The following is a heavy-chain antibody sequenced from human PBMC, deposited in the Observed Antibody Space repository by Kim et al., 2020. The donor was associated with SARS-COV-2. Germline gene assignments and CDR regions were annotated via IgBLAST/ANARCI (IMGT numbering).Heavy chain of an antibody. CDR3: ARGRLSPIYYGSGSYVRYNWFDP. V-gene: IGHV4-34*01. Sequence: SETLSLTCAVYGGSFSGYYWSWIRQPPGKGLEWIGEINHSGSTNYNPSLKSRVTISVDTSENQFSLKLSSVTAADTAVYYCARGRLSPIYYGSGSYVRYNWFDPWGQGTLVTVSS. J-gene: IGHJ5*02. CDR1: GGSFSGYY. CDR2: INHSGST. D-gene: IGHD3-10*01.